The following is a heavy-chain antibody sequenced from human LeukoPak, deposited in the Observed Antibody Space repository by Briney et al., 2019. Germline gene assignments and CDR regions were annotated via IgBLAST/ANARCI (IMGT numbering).Heavy chain of an antibody. CDR2: ISAYNGNT. CDR1: GYTFTSYG. Sequence: GASVKVSCKASGYTFTSYGISWVRQAPGQGLEWMGWISAYNGNTNYAQKLQGRVTMTTDTSTSTAYMELRSLRSGDTAVYYCARAQYSSSSLYPFDYWGQGTLVTVSS. V-gene: IGHV1-18*01. D-gene: IGHD6-6*01. J-gene: IGHJ4*02. CDR3: ARAQYSSSSLYPFDY.